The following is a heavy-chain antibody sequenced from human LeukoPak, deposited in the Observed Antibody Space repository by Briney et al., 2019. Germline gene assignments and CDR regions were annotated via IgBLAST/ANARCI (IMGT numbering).Heavy chain of an antibody. V-gene: IGHV1-2*02. J-gene: IGHJ5*02. CDR1: GYTFTGYY. CDR3: ARVFSPAAGGFDP. CDR2: INPNSGGT. D-gene: IGHD6-13*01. Sequence: GASVKVSCKASGYTFTGYYMHWVRQAPGQGLEWMGWINPNSGGTNYAQKFQGRVTMTRDTSISTAYMELSSLRSEDTAMYYCARVFSPAAGGFDPWGQGTLVTVSS.